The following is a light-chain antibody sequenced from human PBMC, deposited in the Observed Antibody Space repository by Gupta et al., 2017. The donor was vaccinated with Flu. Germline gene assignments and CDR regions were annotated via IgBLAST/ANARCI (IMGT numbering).Light chain of an antibody. CDR2: ENR. Sequence: QSVLTQPPSVSAAPGQKVTISCSGSSSNIERNYVSWYQHLPGTAPKLLIYENRNRPSGMPDRISASKSGTSASLGITGLQTGDEATYYCGTWDNSLSAWVFGGGTKLTVL. V-gene: IGLV1-51*02. CDR3: GTWDNSLSAWV. CDR1: SSNIERNY. J-gene: IGLJ3*02.